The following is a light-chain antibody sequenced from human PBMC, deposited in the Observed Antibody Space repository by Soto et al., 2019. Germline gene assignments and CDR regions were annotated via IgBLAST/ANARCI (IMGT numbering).Light chain of an antibody. CDR1: SSNIGSNT. Sequence: QSVVTQPPSASGTPGQRVTISSSGSSSNIGSNTVNWYQHLPGSAPKLLIYADKQRPSGVPDRFSGSKSGSSASLAISGLQPEDEANYYCSSFTTSSTLVFGTGTKLTVL. CDR2: ADK. J-gene: IGLJ1*01. CDR3: SSFTTSSTLV. V-gene: IGLV1-44*01.